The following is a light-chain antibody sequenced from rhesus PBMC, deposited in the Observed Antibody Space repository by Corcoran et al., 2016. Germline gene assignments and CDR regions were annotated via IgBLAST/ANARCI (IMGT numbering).Light chain of an antibody. CDR2: AAS. CDR1: QGISNN. CDR3: QQYDDLPT. Sequence: DIQMTQSPSSLSASVGDRVTITCQASQGISNNLAWYQQKPGKAPKPLIYAASSLQSGVPSRLRGSGSVTDYTLTISSLQPEDFATYYCQQYDDLPTFGGGTKVEIK. V-gene: IGKV1-19*01. J-gene: IGKJ4*01.